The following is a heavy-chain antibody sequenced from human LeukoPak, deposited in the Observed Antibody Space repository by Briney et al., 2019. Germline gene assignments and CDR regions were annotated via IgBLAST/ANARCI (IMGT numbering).Heavy chain of an antibody. CDR2: IRYDGSNK. Sequence: GGSLRLSCAASGFTFSSYGMHWVRQAPGKGLEWVAFIRYDGSNKYYADSVKGRFTISRDNSMNTLYLQMNSLRAEDTPVYYCAKESYSGSYHSPLDHWGQGTLVTVSS. CDR3: AKESYSGSYHSPLDH. J-gene: IGHJ4*02. V-gene: IGHV3-30*02. D-gene: IGHD1-26*01. CDR1: GFTFSSYG.